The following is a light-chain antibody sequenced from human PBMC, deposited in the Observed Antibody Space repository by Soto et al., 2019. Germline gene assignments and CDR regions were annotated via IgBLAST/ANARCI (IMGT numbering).Light chain of an antibody. CDR1: QDISNY. J-gene: IGKJ4*01. CDR3: QQLNKYPST. CDR2: GAS. Sequence: DIQMTQSPSSLSASVGVRVTITCQASQDISNYLNWYQQKPGKAPKLLIYGASTLQSGVPSRFSGSGSGTDFTLTISSLQPEDFATYYCQQLNKYPSTFGGGTKVDIK. V-gene: IGKV1-9*01.